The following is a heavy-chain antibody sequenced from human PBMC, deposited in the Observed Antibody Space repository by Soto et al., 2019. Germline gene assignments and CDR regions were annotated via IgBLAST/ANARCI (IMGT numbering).Heavy chain of an antibody. V-gene: IGHV1-69*13. CDR1: GGTFSSYA. CDR3: ARVYGRGGSCYRKSPLCYYYYGMHV. Sequence: GASVKVSCKASGGTFSSYAISWVRQAPGQGLEWMGGIIPIFGTANYAQKFQGRVTITADESTSTAYMGLSSLRSEDTAVYYCARVYGRGGSCYRKSPLCYYYYGMHVWGQGTTVTVSS. J-gene: IGHJ6*02. CDR2: IIPIFGTA. D-gene: IGHD2-15*01.